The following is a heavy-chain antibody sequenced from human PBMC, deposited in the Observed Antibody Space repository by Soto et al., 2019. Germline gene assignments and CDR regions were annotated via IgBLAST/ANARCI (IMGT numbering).Heavy chain of an antibody. CDR1: GGSFSGYY. CDR2: INHSGST. J-gene: IGHJ3*02. CDR3: ARVGLDVSAFDI. Sequence: SETLSLTCAVYGGSFSGYYWSWIRQPPGKGLEWIGEINHSGSTNYNPSLKSRVTISVDTSKNQFSLKLSSVTAADTAVYYCARVGLDVSAFDIWGQGTMVTVSS. V-gene: IGHV4-34*01. D-gene: IGHD3-16*01.